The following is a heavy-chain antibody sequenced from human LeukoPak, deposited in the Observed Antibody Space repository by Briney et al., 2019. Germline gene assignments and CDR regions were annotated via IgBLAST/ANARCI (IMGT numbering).Heavy chain of an antibody. V-gene: IGHV3-66*02. J-gene: IGHJ4*02. Sequence: PGGSLRLSCAASGFTVSSNYMSWVRQAPGKGLEWVSLIYSGGSTYYADSVKGRFTISRDNSKNTLYLQMNSLRAEDTAVYYCARGKSEYRYAYWSDYWGQGTLVTVSS. D-gene: IGHD5-18*01. CDR3: ARGKSEYRYAYWSDY. CDR1: GFTVSSNY. CDR2: IYSGGST.